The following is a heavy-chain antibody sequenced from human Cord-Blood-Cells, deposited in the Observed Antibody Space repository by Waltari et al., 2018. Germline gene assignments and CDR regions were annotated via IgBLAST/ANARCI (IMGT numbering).Heavy chain of an antibody. Sequence: EVQLVESGGGLVKPGGSLRLSCAASASTFSSYNMNWVRQAAGKGLEWVSSISSSSSYISYADSVKGRFTISRDNAKNSLYLQMNSLRAEDTAVYYCARDRDSSSWFDYWGQGTLVTVSS. CDR1: ASTFSSYN. CDR2: ISSSSSYI. D-gene: IGHD6-13*01. CDR3: ARDRDSSSWFDY. V-gene: IGHV3-21*01. J-gene: IGHJ4*02.